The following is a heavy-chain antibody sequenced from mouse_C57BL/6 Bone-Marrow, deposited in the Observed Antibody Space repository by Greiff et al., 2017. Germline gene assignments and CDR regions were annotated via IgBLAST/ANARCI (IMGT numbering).Heavy chain of an antibody. D-gene: IGHD2-1*01. V-gene: IGHV1-53*01. J-gene: IGHJ3*01. CDR1: GYTFTSYW. CDR2: INPSNGGT. CDR3: ARSRVYGNYVWFAY. Sequence: VQLQQSGTELVKPGASVKLSCKASGYTFTSYWMHWVKQRPGQGLEWIGNINPSNGGTNYNEKFKSKATLTVDKSSSTAYMQLSSLTSEDSAVXYCARSRVYGNYVWFAYWGQGTLVTVSA.